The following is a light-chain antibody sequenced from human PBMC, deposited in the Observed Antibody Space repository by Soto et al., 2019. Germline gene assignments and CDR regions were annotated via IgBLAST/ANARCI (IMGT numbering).Light chain of an antibody. CDR1: QTINNY. CDR2: SAS. Sequence: DIQMTQSPSSLSASEVYSVTITCQTSQTINNYLNWYQQKPGKAPKLLVYSASNLQSGVPSRSSGSGSGTNFTLTISDLQPEDFATYYCQQTYSTPPTFGQGTKVDIK. CDR3: QQTYSTPPT. V-gene: IGKV1-39*01. J-gene: IGKJ1*01.